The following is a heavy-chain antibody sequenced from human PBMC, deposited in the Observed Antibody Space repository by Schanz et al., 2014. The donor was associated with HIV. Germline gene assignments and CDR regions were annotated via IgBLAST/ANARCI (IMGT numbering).Heavy chain of an antibody. V-gene: IGHV1-8*01. J-gene: IGHJ5*02. Sequence: QVHLVQSGAEVKKPGASVKVSCKTSGYTFSNYDINWVRQAAGQGLEWMAWINPKSGNTGYAQKFQGRVDMTRTTSISTAYMELRGLTSEDTAVYFCARARAKIEGRPVGNWFDPWGQGTLVTVSS. CDR3: ARARAKIEGRPVGNWFDP. CDR1: GYTFSNYD. D-gene: IGHD6-6*01. CDR2: INPKSGNT.